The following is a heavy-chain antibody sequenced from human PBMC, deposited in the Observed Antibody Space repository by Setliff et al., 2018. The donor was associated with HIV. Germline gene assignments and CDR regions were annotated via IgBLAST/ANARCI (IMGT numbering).Heavy chain of an antibody. J-gene: IGHJ5*02. V-gene: IGHV4-61*09. CDR3: ARAKGRFGSRSYPYNFFDP. D-gene: IGHD3-10*01. CDR2: IYTSGST. Sequence: SETLSLTCTVSGGSISSGSYYWSWIRQPAGKGLEWIGHIYTSGSTNYNPSLKSRVTISVDTSKNQFSLKLSSVTAADTSTYYCARAKGRFGSRSYPYNFFDPWGQGTLVTVSS. CDR1: GGSISSGSYY.